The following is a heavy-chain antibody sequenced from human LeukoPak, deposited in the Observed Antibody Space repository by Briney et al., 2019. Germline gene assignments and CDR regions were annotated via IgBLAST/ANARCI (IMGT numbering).Heavy chain of an antibody. CDR3: AKSNGYGLDY. Sequence: SETLSLTCTVSGGSISSYYWSWIRQPPGKGLEWIGYIYYSGSTNYNPSLKSRVTISVDTSKNQFSLKLSSVTAADTAVYYCAKSNGYGLDYWGQGTLVTVSS. J-gene: IGHJ4*02. CDR1: GGSISSYY. V-gene: IGHV4-59*01. D-gene: IGHD5-12*01. CDR2: IYYSGST.